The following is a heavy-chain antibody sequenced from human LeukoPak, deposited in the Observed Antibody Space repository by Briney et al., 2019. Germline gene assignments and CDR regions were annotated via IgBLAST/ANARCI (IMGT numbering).Heavy chain of an antibody. Sequence: PGGSLRLSCAASGFTFSSYGMHWICQAPGKGLEWVAVIWYDGSDEYYADSVKGRFTISRDNSKNTLYLQMNSLTAEDTAVYYCARTNLYVDTAVNDAFDIWGQGTMVTVSS. CDR1: GFTFSSYG. J-gene: IGHJ3*02. CDR3: ARTNLYVDTAVNDAFDI. CDR2: IWYDGSDE. D-gene: IGHD5-18*01. V-gene: IGHV3-33*01.